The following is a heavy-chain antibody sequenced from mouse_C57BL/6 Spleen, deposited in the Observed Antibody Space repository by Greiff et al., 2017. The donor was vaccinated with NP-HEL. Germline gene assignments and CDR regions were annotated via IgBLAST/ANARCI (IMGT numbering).Heavy chain of an antibody. J-gene: IGHJ4*01. V-gene: IGHV5-16*01. CDR1: GFTFSDYY. D-gene: IGHD4-1*01. CDR2: INYDGSST. Sequence: EVKLMESEGGLVQPGSSMKLSCTASGFTFSDYYMAWVRQVPEKGLEWVANINYDGSSTYYLDSLKSRFIISRDNAKNILYLQMSSLKSEDTATYYCARENWGAFYAMDYWGQGTSVTVSS. CDR3: ARENWGAFYAMDY.